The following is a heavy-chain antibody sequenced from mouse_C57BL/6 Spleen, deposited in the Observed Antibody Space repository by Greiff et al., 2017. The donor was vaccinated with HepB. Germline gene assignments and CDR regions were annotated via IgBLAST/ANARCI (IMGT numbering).Heavy chain of an antibody. V-gene: IGHV14-4*01. J-gene: IGHJ3*01. Sequence: EVQLQQSGAELVRPGASVKLSCTASGFNIKDDYMHWVKQRPEQGLEWIGWIDPENGDTEYASKFQGKATITADTASNTAYLQLSSLTSEDTAVYYCTTYDYDGPSWFAYWGQGTLVTVSA. D-gene: IGHD2-4*01. CDR1: GFNIKDDY. CDR2: IDPENGDT. CDR3: TTYDYDGPSWFAY.